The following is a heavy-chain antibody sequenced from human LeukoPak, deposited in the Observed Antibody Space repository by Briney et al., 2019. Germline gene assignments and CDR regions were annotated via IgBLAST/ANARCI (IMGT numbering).Heavy chain of an antibody. V-gene: IGHV4-34*01. J-gene: IGHJ4*02. CDR2: IDHSGST. CDR3: AITWIQLWSTFDY. D-gene: IGHD5-18*01. CDR1: GGSFSSYY. Sequence: SETLSLTCAVSGGSFSSYYWSWIRQPPGKGLEWVGEIDHSGSTNYNPSLKSRVTISVDTSKSQFSLQLSSVTAADTAVYYCAITWIQLWSTFDYWGQGTLVTVSS.